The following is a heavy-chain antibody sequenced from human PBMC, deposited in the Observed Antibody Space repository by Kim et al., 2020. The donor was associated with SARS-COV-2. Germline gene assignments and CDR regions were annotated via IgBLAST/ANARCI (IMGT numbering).Heavy chain of an antibody. J-gene: IGHJ6*01. Sequence: GGSLRLSCAASGFTFSSYTMSWVRQAPGKGLEWVSSISGSGSTTYSADSVKGRFTMSRDNSKNTLSLQMNSLRAEDTAVYYCSIYCSSTSYKNYGMDVWG. CDR3: SIYCSSTSYKNYGMDV. CDR1: GFTFSSYT. D-gene: IGHD2-2*01. V-gene: IGHV3-23*01. CDR2: ISGSGSTT.